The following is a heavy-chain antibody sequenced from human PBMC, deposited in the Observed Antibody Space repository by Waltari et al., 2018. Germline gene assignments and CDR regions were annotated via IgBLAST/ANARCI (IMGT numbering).Heavy chain of an antibody. J-gene: IGHJ3*01. CDR2: ISSNGDT. Sequence: QLQLQESGPGLVKPSETLSLTFSVSGASITSTKHYWGLIRQPPGQGLEWIGTISSNGDTYNSTAIRGGGTVSRDPAMSQLSLKLGYVTAADTAVYYCATYSGASIGTAAFDVWGQGTMVTVSS. CDR1: GASITSTKHY. D-gene: IGHD1-26*01. V-gene: IGHV4-39*01. CDR3: ATYSGASIGTAAFDV.